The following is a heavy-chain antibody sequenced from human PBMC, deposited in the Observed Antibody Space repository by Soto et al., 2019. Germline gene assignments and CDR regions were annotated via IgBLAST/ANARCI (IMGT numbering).Heavy chain of an antibody. D-gene: IGHD5-18*01. Sequence: SETLSLTCTVSGGSISNAAYSWSWIRQPPGKGLEWIGYIYPSGMPFYNPSLRSRVTISIDRSNDQFSLNLKSVTAADTAVYYCARERGGYGLFDSRGQGTLVTVSS. J-gene: IGHJ4*02. CDR3: ARERGGYGLFDS. CDR2: IYPSGMP. V-gene: IGHV4-30-2*01. CDR1: GGSISNAAYS.